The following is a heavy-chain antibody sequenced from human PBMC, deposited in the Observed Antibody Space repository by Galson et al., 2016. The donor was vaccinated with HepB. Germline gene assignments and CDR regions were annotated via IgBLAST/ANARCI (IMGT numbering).Heavy chain of an antibody. CDR1: GFTFSGYA. Sequence: SLRLSCAASGFTFSGYAMNWVRQAPGKGLEWVAVISYDGSKKYYADSVKGRFTISRDNSKNTLDLQMNSLTAEDTAVYYCARVPDESGSYDNDAFDIWGQGKMVTVSS. V-gene: IGHV3-30-3*01. CDR2: ISYDGSKK. CDR3: ARVPDESGSYDNDAFDI. J-gene: IGHJ3*02. D-gene: IGHD1-26*01.